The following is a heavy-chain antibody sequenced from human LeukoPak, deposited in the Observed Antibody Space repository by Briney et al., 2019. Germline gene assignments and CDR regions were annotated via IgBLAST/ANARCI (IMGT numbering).Heavy chain of an antibody. CDR1: GGTFSSYA. V-gene: IGHV1-69*05. CDR2: IIPIFGTA. Sequence: GASVKVSCKASGGTFSSYAISWVRQAPGQGLEWMGGIIPIFGTANYAQKFQGRVTITTDESTSTAYMELSSLRSEDTAVYYCAREGGDRSIAPLDFWVQGTLVTVSS. J-gene: IGHJ4*02. D-gene: IGHD6-6*01. CDR3: AREGGDRSIAPLDF.